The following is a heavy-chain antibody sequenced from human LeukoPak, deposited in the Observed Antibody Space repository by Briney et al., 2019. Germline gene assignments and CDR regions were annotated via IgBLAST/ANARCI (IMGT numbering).Heavy chain of an antibody. D-gene: IGHD3-9*01. J-gene: IGHJ3*02. CDR2: IKQDGSEK. CDR3: ARDSSPDYDILTGYYIGNAFDI. V-gene: IGHV3-7*01. Sequence: GGSLRLSCAASGFTFSSYAMSWVRQAPGKGLEWVANIKQDGSEKYYVDSVKGRFTISRDNAKNSLYLQMNSLRAEDTAVYYCARDSSPDYDILTGYYIGNAFDIWGQGTMVTVSS. CDR1: GFTFSSYA.